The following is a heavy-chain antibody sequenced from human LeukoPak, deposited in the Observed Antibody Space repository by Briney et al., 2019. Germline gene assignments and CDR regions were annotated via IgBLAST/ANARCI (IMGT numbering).Heavy chain of an antibody. CDR1: GFTFSNYG. J-gene: IGHJ4*02. CDR2: ISGVTGST. CDR3: AKGLYPNGWLTPFDY. V-gene: IGHV3-23*01. D-gene: IGHD6-19*01. Sequence: GGSLRLSCAASGFTFSNYGMSWVRQAPGKGLEWVSTISGVTGSTHYGDSVKGRFTISRDNSKNALHLQMNSLRAEGTAIYYCAKGLYPNGWLTPFDYWGQGTLVTVSS.